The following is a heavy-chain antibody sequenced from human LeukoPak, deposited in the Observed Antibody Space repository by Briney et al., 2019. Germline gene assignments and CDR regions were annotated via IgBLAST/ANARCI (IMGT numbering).Heavy chain of an antibody. J-gene: IGHJ4*02. CDR2: ISSSSSYI. CDR3: AREVEYSSGWTFDY. CDR1: GFTFSNHG. Sequence: GGSLRLSCAASGFTFSNHGMNWVRQAPGKGLEWVSSISSSSSYIYYADSVKGRFTISRDNAKNSLYLQMNSLRAEDTAVYYCAREVEYSSGWTFDYWGQGTLVTVSS. V-gene: IGHV3-21*01. D-gene: IGHD6-19*01.